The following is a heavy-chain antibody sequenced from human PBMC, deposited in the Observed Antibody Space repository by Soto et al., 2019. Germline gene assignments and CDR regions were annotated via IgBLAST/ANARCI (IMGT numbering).Heavy chain of an antibody. Sequence: EVQLVESGGDLVKPGGCLRLSCAASGITFTNAWMSWVRQAPGKGLEWVGRIKNKVDGGTTDYAAPVRGRFTISRDDSKNTLFLQMNSLETEDTAVYCCTTDPGDYEDFWGQGTLVTVSS. V-gene: IGHV3-15*01. CDR2: IKNKVDGGTT. J-gene: IGHJ4*02. CDR1: GITFTNAW. CDR3: TTDPGDYEDF. D-gene: IGHD4-17*01.